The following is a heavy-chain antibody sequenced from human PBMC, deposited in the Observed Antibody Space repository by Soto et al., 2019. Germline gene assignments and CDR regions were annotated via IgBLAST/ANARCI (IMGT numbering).Heavy chain of an antibody. Sequence: ASVKVSCKASGYTFTSYYMHWVRQAPGQGLEWMGIINPSGGSTSYAQKFQGRVTMTRDTSTSTVYMELSSLRSEDTAVYYCARDLRTMVRGVLPPGGYWGQGTLVTVSS. CDR2: INPSGGST. D-gene: IGHD3-10*01. J-gene: IGHJ4*02. CDR3: ARDLRTMVRGVLPPGGY. CDR1: GYTFTSYY. V-gene: IGHV1-46*01.